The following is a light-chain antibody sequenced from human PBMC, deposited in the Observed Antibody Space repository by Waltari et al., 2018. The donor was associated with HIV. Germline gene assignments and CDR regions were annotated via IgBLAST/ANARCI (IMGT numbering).Light chain of an antibody. V-gene: IGLV1-40*01. J-gene: IGLJ3*02. CDR1: HSNIAPGSD. CDR3: QSYDNHLSGLWV. Sequence: SVLTQPPSVSGAPGQRVPIACTGNHSNIAPGSDVHCYRQFPGSAPELVVDGDSIRPLGVPDRFSGSKSGVSASLDISGLQTEDEADYYCQSYDNHLSGLWVFGGGTKLTVL. CDR2: GDS.